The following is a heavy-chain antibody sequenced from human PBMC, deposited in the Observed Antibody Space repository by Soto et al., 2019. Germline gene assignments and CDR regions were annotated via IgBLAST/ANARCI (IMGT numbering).Heavy chain of an antibody. D-gene: IGHD2-21*02. CDR1: GFTFSNAW. J-gene: IGHJ4*02. V-gene: IGHV3-15*01. CDR2: IKSKTNGGTT. CDR3: TTDPPYCGGDCSHPFDY. Sequence: EVQLVESGGGLVKPGGSLRLSCAASGFTFSNAWMSWVRQAPGKGLEWVGRIKSKTNGGTTDYAAPVKGRFTISRDDSKNTLYLKMNSLKTEDTAVYYCTTDPPYCGGDCSHPFDYWGQGTLVTVSS.